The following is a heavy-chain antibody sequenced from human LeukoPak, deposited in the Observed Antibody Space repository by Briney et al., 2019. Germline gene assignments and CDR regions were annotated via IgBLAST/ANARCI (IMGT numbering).Heavy chain of an antibody. J-gene: IGHJ2*01. D-gene: IGHD3-10*01. CDR2: IYYSGST. V-gene: IGHV4-59*01. Sequence: SETLSLTCTVSGGSISSYYWSWIRQPPGKGLEWIGNIYYSGSTNYNPSLKSRVTISVDTSKNQFSLKLSSVTAADTAVYYCARAPPTTMVWYFDLWGRGTLVTVSS. CDR1: GGSISSYY. CDR3: ARAPPTTMVWYFDL.